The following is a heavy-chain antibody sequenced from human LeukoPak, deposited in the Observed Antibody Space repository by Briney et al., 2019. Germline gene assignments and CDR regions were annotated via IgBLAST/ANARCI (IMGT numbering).Heavy chain of an antibody. CDR3: AGGRYCSGGTCYATFDY. J-gene: IGHJ4*02. V-gene: IGHV4-4*07. D-gene: IGHD2-15*01. CDR1: GGSISSYY. Sequence: TPSETLSLTCTVSGGSISSYYWSWIRQPAGKGLEYIGRMYSSGSTNYNPSLKSRVTMSVDTSKNQFSLKLSSVTAADTAMYYCAGGRYCSGGTCYATFDYWGQGTLVTVSS. CDR2: MYSSGST.